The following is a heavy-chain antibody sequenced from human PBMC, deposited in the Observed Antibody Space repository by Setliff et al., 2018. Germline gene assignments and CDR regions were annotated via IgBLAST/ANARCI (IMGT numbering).Heavy chain of an antibody. V-gene: IGHV4-34*01. Sequence: SETLSLTCTVSGGTFSDYYWTWIRQSPGKGLEWVGEINHRGSTNYNPSLESRVTMSIDTSKNQFSLMVTSVTAADTAVYYCARGRNVASRLLDSWGQGTLVTVS. CDR1: GGTFSDYY. CDR3: ARGRNVASRLLDS. J-gene: IGHJ4*02. CDR2: INHRGST. D-gene: IGHD6-6*01.